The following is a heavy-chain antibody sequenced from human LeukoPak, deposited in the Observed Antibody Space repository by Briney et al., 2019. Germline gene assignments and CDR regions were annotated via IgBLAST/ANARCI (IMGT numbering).Heavy chain of an antibody. D-gene: IGHD5-24*01. CDR1: GFTFSSYD. J-gene: IGHJ4*02. V-gene: IGHV3-21*05. CDR2: ISTSSSFT. CDR3: ARLSREGYNRHDY. Sequence: AGGSLRLSCAASGFTFSSYDMNWVRQAPGKGLECVSYISTSSSFTNYADSVKGRFTISRDNAKNSLYLQMNSLRAEDTALYYCARLSREGYNRHDYWGQGTLVTVSS.